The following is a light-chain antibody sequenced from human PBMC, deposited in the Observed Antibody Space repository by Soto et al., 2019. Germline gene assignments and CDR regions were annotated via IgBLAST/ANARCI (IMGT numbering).Light chain of an antibody. V-gene: IGKV3-20*01. CDR2: GAS. CDR3: HQYGSSPWT. CDR1: QSVSSSY. Sequence: EIVLTQSPGTLSLSPGERATLSCRASQSVSSSYLVWYQQKPGQAPRLLIYGASSRATGIPDRFSGSGSGTDFTLTISRLEPEDFAVYYCHQYGSSPWTFGQGTKVDIK. J-gene: IGKJ1*01.